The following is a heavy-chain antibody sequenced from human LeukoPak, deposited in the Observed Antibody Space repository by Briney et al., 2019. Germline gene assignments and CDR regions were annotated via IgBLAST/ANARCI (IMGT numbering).Heavy chain of an antibody. Sequence: GGSLRLSCAASGFTFSSYAMHWVRQAPGKGLEWVAVISYDGSNKYYADSVKGRFTISRDNSKNTLFLQMNNLRTEDTAVYYCAKDWGAFCSSSSCYQCDYWGQGTLVAVSS. D-gene: IGHD2-2*01. CDR1: GFTFSSYA. CDR3: AKDWGAFCSSSSCYQCDY. J-gene: IGHJ4*02. CDR2: ISYDGSNK. V-gene: IGHV3-30-3*01.